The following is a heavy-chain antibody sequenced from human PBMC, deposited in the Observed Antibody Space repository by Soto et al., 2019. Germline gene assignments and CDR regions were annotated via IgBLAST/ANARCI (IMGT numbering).Heavy chain of an antibody. CDR1: GYTFTTYW. J-gene: IGHJ3*01. V-gene: IGHV5-51*01. CDR3: ARRGTTVVDGAFDL. Sequence: LGESLKISCKGSGYTFTTYWIGWVRQMPGKGLEWMGIIYPGDSDTRYSPSLQGQVTISADKSISTAYLQWSSLKASDTAMYYCARRGTTVVDGAFDLWGQGTMVTVSS. CDR2: IYPGDSDT. D-gene: IGHD4-17*01.